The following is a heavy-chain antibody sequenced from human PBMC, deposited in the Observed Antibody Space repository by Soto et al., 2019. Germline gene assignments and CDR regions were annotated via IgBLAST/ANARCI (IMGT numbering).Heavy chain of an antibody. D-gene: IGHD3-3*01. CDR2: MNPNSGNT. J-gene: IGHJ4*02. CDR1: GYTFTRYD. V-gene: IGHV1-8*01. CDR3: AFRLRXLEWLSFDY. Sequence: SGKVSCKASGYTFTRYDINWVRQATGQGLEWMGRMNPNSGNTGYAQNFQGRFTMTRNNSISKAYMELSSLRSEDTAVYYCAFRLRXLEWLSFDYWGQGTLVTVSS.